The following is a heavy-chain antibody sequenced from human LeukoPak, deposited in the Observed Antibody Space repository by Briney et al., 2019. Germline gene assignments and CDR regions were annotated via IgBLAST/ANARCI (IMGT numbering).Heavy chain of an antibody. CDR2: ISGSGGST. CDR1: GFTFSIYA. CDR3: AKARHVEMATIWWPRPWDIDY. V-gene: IGHV3-23*01. D-gene: IGHD5-24*01. Sequence: GGSLRLSCAASGFTFSIYAMSWVRQAPGKGLEWVSAISGSGGSTYYADSVKGRFTISRDNSKNTLYLQMNSLRAEDTAVYYCAKARHVEMATIWWPRPWDIDYWGQGTLVTVSS. J-gene: IGHJ4*02.